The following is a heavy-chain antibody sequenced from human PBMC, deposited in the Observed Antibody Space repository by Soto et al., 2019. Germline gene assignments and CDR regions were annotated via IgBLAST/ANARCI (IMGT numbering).Heavy chain of an antibody. CDR1: GGSISSSSYY. CDR2: IYYSGST. CDR3: ARRELRVPAAIRDVYGMDV. V-gene: IGHV4-39*01. D-gene: IGHD2-2*02. J-gene: IGHJ6*02. Sequence: PSETLSLTCTVSGGSISSSSYYWGWIRQPPGKGLEWIGSIYYSGSTYYNPSLKSRVTISVDTSKNQFSLKLSSVTAADTAVYYCARRELRVPAAIRDVYGMDVWGQGTTVTVSS.